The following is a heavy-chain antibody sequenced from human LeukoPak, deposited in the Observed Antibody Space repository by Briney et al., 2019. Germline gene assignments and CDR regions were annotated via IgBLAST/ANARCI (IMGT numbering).Heavy chain of an antibody. D-gene: IGHD2-15*01. CDR1: GFTFSSYE. J-gene: IGHJ6*03. CDR3: ARDRLERYCSGGSCYGYYYMDV. CDR2: ISSSSSYI. V-gene: IGHV3-21*01. Sequence: GGSLRLSCAASGFTFSSYEMNWVRQAPGKGLEWVSSISSSSSYIYYADSVKGRFTISRDNAKNSLYLQMNSLRAEDTAVYYCARDRLERYCSGGSCYGYYYMDVWGKGTTVTVSS.